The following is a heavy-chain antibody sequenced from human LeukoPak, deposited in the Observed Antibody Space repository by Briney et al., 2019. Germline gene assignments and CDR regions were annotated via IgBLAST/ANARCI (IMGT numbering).Heavy chain of an antibody. CDR1: GFTFSSSW. J-gene: IGHJ3*02. V-gene: IGHV3-7*01. D-gene: IGHD1-14*01. CDR2: IKQDGSEK. Sequence: PGGSLRLSCAASGFTFSSSWMTWVRQAPGKGLEWVANIKQDGSEKYYVDSVKGRFTISRDNAKNSLYLQMNSLRAEDTAVYYCASAYRRHAFDIWGQGTMVTVSS. CDR3: ASAYRRHAFDI.